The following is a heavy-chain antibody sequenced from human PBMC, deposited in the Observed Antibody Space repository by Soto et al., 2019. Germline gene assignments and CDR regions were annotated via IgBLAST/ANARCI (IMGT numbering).Heavy chain of an antibody. V-gene: IGHV4-61*01. CDR1: GGSVSSGSYY. J-gene: IGHJ4*02. D-gene: IGHD6-19*01. CDR2: IYYSGST. Sequence: QVQLQESGPGLVKPSETLSLTCTVSGGSVSSGSYYWSWIRQPPGKGLEWIGYIYYSGSTNYNPSLKSRVTISVDTSKNQFSLKLSSVTAADTAVYYCARLGRFGSGWSFFDYWGQGTLVTVSS. CDR3: ARLGRFGSGWSFFDY.